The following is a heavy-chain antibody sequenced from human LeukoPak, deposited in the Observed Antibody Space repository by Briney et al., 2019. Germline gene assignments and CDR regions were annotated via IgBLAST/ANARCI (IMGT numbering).Heavy chain of an antibody. CDR3: ARDASGYYDC. Sequence: SETLSLTCTVSGGSISSGGYYWSWIRQHPGKGLEWIGYIYYSGSTYYNPSLKSRVTISVDTSKNQFSLRLSSVTAADTAVYYCARDASGYYDCWGQGTLVTVSS. CDR1: GGSISSGGYY. D-gene: IGHD3-22*01. V-gene: IGHV4-31*03. J-gene: IGHJ4*02. CDR2: IYYSGST.